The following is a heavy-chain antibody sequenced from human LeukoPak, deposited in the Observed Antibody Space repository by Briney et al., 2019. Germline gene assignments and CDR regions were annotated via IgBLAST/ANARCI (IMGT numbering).Heavy chain of an antibody. CDR3: AKVRDLDTVLGRFDN. Sequence: AGGSLRLSCAPASFTFTMHSMSWVRQAPGKGLEWVSVISGNGGRTYYADSVKGRFTISRDNSKNTLYLQMNGLRAEDTAVYYCAKVRDLDTVLGRFDNWGQGTLVTVSS. V-gene: IGHV3-23*01. CDR1: SFTFTMHS. J-gene: IGHJ5*02. CDR2: ISGNGGRT. D-gene: IGHD5-18*01.